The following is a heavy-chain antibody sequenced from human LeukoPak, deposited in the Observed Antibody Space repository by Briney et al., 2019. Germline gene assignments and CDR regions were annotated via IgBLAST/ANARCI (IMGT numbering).Heavy chain of an antibody. CDR1: GFTFSDYY. CDR3: ARDLEEYCSGGSCSLFDY. V-gene: IGHV3-21*01. CDR2: ISSSSSYI. D-gene: IGHD2-15*01. Sequence: GGSLRLSCAASGFTFSDYYMNWVRQAPGKGLEWVSSISSSSSYIYYADSVKGRFTISRDNAKNSLYLQMNSLRAEDTAVYYCARDLEEYCSGGSCSLFDYWGQGTLVTVSS. J-gene: IGHJ4*02.